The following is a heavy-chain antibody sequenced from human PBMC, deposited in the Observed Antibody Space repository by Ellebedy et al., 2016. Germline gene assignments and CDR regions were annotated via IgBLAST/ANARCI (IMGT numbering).Heavy chain of an antibody. Sequence: GGSLRLSCAASGFTYTTFWMYWIRQTPEKGREWVASISLDGSNKYYVDSVKGRFTISRDNAKNSLFLQMNGLRAEDTAIYYCARDPGSGWFFDYWGQGTLVTVSS. V-gene: IGHV3-7*01. J-gene: IGHJ4*02. CDR3: ARDPGSGWFFDY. CDR2: ISLDGSNK. CDR1: GFTYTTFW. D-gene: IGHD6-19*01.